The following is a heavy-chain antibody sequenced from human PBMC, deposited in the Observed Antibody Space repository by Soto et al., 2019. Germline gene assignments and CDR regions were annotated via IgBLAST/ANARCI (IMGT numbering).Heavy chain of an antibody. CDR3: ARAAADGTKN. J-gene: IGHJ4*02. CDR1: GGSFSGYY. Sequence: SETLSLTCAVYGGSFSGYYWSWIRQPPGKGLEWIGEINHSGSTNYNPSLKSRVTISVDTSKNQFSLKLSSVTAADTDVYYCARAAADGTKNWGQGTLVTVYS. CDR2: INHSGST. V-gene: IGHV4-34*01. D-gene: IGHD6-13*01.